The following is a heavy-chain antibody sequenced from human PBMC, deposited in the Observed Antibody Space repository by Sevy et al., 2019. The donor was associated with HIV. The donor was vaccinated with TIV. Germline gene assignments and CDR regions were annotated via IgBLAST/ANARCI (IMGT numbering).Heavy chain of an antibody. D-gene: IGHD3-10*01. CDR2: ISYDGSNK. CDR3: ARGEGFGELGVG. CDR1: GFTFSSYG. J-gene: IGHJ4*02. Sequence: GGSLRLSCAASGFTFSSYGMHWVRQAPGKGLEWVAVISYDGSNKYYADSVKGRFTISRDNSKNTLYLQMNSLRAEDTAVYYCARGEGFGELGVGWGQGTLVTVSS. V-gene: IGHV3-30*03.